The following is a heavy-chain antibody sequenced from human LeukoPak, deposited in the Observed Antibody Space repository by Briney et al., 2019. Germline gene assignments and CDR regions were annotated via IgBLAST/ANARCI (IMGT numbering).Heavy chain of an antibody. Sequence: GGSLRLSCAASGFTFSTYAMSWVRQAPGEGLEWVSSISGSGDATYYADSVKGRFTISRDNSQNTLYLQMNSLRVEGTAIYYCAKDTMVRGLVDNWGQGTLVTVSS. CDR2: ISGSGDAT. V-gene: IGHV3-23*01. CDR1: GFTFSTYA. J-gene: IGHJ4*02. D-gene: IGHD3-10*01. CDR3: AKDTMVRGLVDN.